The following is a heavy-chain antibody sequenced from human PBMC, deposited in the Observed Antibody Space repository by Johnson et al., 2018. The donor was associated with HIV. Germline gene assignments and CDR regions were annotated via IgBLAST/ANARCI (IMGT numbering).Heavy chain of an antibody. V-gene: IGHV3-30*02. CDR1: RFTFSNYA. D-gene: IGHD4-23*01. J-gene: IGHJ3*02. CDR2: IRYDGSNK. Sequence: VQLVESGGGVVQPGKSLRLSCSASRFTFSNYAMNWVRQAPGKGLEWVAFIRYDGSNKYYADSVKGRFTISRDNSKNSLYVEMNSLRAEDTALYYCAKSPGKDHGGKSGAFDIWGQGTMVTVSS. CDR3: AKSPGKDHGGKSGAFDI.